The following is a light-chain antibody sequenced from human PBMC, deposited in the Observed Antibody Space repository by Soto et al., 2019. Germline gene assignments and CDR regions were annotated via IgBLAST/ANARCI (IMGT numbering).Light chain of an antibody. Sequence: EIVMTQSPATLSVSPGERATLSCRAIQSVSILLAWYQQKPGQAPRLLIHGATTRATGIPARFSGSGSGTEFTLTISSLQSEDFAVYYCQQYNNWPRTFGQGTKVE. CDR2: GAT. J-gene: IGKJ1*01. CDR3: QQYNNWPRT. CDR1: QSVSIL. V-gene: IGKV3-15*01.